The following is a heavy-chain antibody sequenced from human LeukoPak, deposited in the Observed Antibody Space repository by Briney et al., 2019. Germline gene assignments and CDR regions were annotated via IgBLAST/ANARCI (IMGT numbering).Heavy chain of an antibody. J-gene: IGHJ6*02. CDR2: IYYSGST. CDR1: GGSISSSRYY. Sequence: SETLSLTCTVSGGSISSSRYYWGWIRQPPGKGLEWIGNIYYSGSTYYNPSLKSRVTMSVDTSKNHFFLKLSSVTAADTAVYYCARGGFGGDYNYYYYYYGMDVWGQGTTVTVSS. V-gene: IGHV4-39*02. D-gene: IGHD3-16*01. CDR3: ARGGFGGDYNYYYYYYGMDV.